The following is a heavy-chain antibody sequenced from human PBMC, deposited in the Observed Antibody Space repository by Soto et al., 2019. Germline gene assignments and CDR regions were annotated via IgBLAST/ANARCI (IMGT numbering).Heavy chain of an antibody. D-gene: IGHD5-12*01. CDR1: GFTVRANY. CDR3: HGYGY. J-gene: IGHJ4*02. Sequence: EVHLVESGGGLIQPGGSLRLSCAVSGFTVRANYMSWVRQAPGKGLEWVSVIDSGGTTYYADSVKGRFIISRDISKNTLYLQLNILRAADTAVYYCHGYGYWRQGTLVTVAS. V-gene: IGHV3-53*01. CDR2: IDSGGTT.